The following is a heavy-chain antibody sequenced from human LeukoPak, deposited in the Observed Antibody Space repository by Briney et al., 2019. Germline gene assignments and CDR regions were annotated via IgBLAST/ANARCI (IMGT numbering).Heavy chain of an antibody. D-gene: IGHD1-7*01. CDR3: ARDRTGTTSGYYYGMDG. CDR1: GGAFSSYA. J-gene: IGHJ6*02. CDR2: IIPILGIA. V-gene: IGHV1-69*04. Sequence: SVKVSCKASGGAFSSYAISWVRQAPGQGLEWMGRIIPILGIANYAQKFKGRVTITADKSTSTAYMELSSLRFEETAVYYCARDRTGTTSGYYYGMDGWGQGTTVTVSS.